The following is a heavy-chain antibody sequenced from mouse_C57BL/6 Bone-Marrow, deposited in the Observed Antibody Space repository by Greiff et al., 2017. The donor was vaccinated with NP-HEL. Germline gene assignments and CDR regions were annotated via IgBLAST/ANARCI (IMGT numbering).Heavy chain of an antibody. CDR2: IDPENGDT. Sequence: EVQLQQSGAELVRPGASVKLSCTASGFNIKDDYMHWVKQRPEQGLEWIGWIDPENGDTEYASKFQGKATITADTSSNTAYLQLSSLTSEDTAVYDCTASRDAAAWFAYWGQGTLVTVSA. CDR3: TASRDAAAWFAY. CDR1: GFNIKDDY. D-gene: IGHD3-3*01. J-gene: IGHJ3*01. V-gene: IGHV14-4*01.